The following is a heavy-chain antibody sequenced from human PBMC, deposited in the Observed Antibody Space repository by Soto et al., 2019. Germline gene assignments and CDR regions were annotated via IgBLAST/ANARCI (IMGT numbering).Heavy chain of an antibody. CDR3: ARWNYYGSGSYSFDY. CDR1: GYTFTSYA. J-gene: IGHJ4*02. D-gene: IGHD3-10*01. V-gene: IGHV1-3*01. CDR2: INAGNGNT. Sequence: QVQLVQSGAEVKKPGASVKVSCKASGYTFTSYAMHWVRQAPGQRLEWMGRINAGNGNTKYSQKFQGRVTITRDTSASTAYMELSSLRSEDTAVYYCARWNYYGSGSYSFDYWGQGTLVTVSS.